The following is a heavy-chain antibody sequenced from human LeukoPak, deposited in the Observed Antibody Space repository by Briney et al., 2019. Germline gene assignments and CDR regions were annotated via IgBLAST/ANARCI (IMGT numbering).Heavy chain of an antibody. D-gene: IGHD6-13*01. CDR3: AKAQQLIFLLDY. Sequence: GGSLRLSCAASGFTFSSYAMNWVRQAPGKGLEWVSAISGSGGSTYYADSVKGRLTISRDNSKNTLYLQMNSLRAEDTAVYYCAKAQQLIFLLDYWGQGTLVTVS. CDR2: ISGSGGST. J-gene: IGHJ4*02. CDR1: GFTFSSYA. V-gene: IGHV3-23*01.